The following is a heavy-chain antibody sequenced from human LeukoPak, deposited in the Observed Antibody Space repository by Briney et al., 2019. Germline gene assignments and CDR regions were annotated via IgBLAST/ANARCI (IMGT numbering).Heavy chain of an antibody. D-gene: IGHD1-26*01. V-gene: IGHV3-21*04. CDR3: AKLPGLYSGSYLRYDY. J-gene: IGHJ4*02. Sequence: PGGSLRLSCAASGFTFKIYSMNWVRQAPGKGLEWVASISSLSTYRYFADSVKGRFTVSRDNAKNSLYLEMNSLRAEDTAVYYCAKLPGLYSGSYLRYDYWGQGTLVTVSS. CDR2: ISSLSTYR. CDR1: GFTFKIYS.